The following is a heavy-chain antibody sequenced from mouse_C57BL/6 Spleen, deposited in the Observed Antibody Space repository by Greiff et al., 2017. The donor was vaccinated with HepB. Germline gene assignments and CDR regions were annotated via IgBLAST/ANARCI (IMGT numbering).Heavy chain of an antibody. D-gene: IGHD4-1*01. V-gene: IGHV6-6*01. Sequence: EVQLVESGGGLVQPGGSMKLSCAASGFTFSDAWMDWVRQSPEKGLEWVAEIRNKANNHATYYAESVKGRFTISRDDSKSSVYLQMNSLRAEDTGIYYCTRLGPYYFDYWGQGTTLTVSS. CDR1: GFTFSDAW. J-gene: IGHJ2*01. CDR3: TRLGPYYFDY. CDR2: IRNKANNHAT.